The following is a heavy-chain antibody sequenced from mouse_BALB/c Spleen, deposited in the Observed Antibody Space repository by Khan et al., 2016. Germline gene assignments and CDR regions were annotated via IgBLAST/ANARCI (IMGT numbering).Heavy chain of an antibody. Sequence: QVQLQQSGAELVRPGPSVKVSCKASGYAFTNYLIEWVKQRPGQGLEWIGVINPGSGGTNYNEKFKGKATLTADKSSSTAYMQLSSLTSDDSAVYFCARYDGNYYAMDYWGQGTSVTVSS. J-gene: IGHJ4*01. D-gene: IGHD2-3*01. V-gene: IGHV1-54*01. CDR2: INPGSGGT. CDR1: GYAFTNYL. CDR3: ARYDGNYYAMDY.